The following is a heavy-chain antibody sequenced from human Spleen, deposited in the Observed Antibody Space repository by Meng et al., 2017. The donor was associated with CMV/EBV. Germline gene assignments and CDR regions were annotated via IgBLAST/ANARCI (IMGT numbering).Heavy chain of an antibody. CDR1: GYTFTSYG. D-gene: IGHD6-13*01. V-gene: IGHV1-18*01. Sequence: ASVKVSCKASGYTFTSYGISWVRQAPGQGLEWMGWISAYNGNTNYAQKLQGRVTMTTDTSISTAYMELSSLRSEDTAVYYCARGYSSSWFPPYYYYGMDVWGQGTTVTVSS. CDR2: ISAYNGNT. CDR3: ARGYSSSWFPPYYYYGMDV. J-gene: IGHJ6*02.